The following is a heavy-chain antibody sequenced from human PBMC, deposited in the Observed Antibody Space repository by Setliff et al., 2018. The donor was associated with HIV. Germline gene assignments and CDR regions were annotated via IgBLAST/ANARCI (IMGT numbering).Heavy chain of an antibody. CDR3: ARDHGMWDYGGNFLLREYFHH. D-gene: IGHD4-17*01. CDR1: GYTFTSYA. Sequence: ASVKVSCKASGYTFTSYAMNWVRQAPGQGLEWMGWIKPNSGGTNYAQKFQGRVTMTRDTSISTAYMDLSRLRSDDTAVYYCARDHGMWDYGGNFLLREYFHHWGQGTLVTVSS. CDR2: IKPNSGGT. V-gene: IGHV1-2*02. J-gene: IGHJ1*01.